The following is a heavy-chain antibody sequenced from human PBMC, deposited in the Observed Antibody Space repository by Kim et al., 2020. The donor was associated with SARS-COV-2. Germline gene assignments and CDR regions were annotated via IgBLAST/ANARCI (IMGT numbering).Heavy chain of an antibody. J-gene: IGHJ4*02. D-gene: IGHD2-15*01. Sequence: YYPSHKSRVTRSVDTSKNQFSLKLSSVTAADTAVYYCARYCSGGSCHHDYWGQGTLVTVSS. V-gene: IGHV4-59*01. CDR3: ARYCSGGSCHHDY.